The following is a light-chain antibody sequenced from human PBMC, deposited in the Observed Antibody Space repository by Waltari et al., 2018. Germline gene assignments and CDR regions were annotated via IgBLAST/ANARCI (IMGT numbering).Light chain of an antibody. Sequence: EIVLTQSPGTLSLSPGERATLSCRASQMIDNNFLAWYQQRPGQAPRLLIYAASRRATGIPVRFSGRGAGTDFTLTISRLEPEDFAVYYCQEFGTSPRITFGPGTKVDI. J-gene: IGKJ3*01. CDR2: AAS. CDR1: QMIDNNF. CDR3: QEFGTSPRIT. V-gene: IGKV3-20*01.